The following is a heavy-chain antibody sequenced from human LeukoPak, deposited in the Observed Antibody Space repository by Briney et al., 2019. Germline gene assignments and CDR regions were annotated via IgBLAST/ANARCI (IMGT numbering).Heavy chain of an antibody. V-gene: IGHV4-59*11. CDR1: GDSMNSHC. Sequence: SETLSLTCDVSGDSMNSHCWSWIRQPPGKGLECVGYIHSSGRTNQNPSLKSRVTLSVDTSKNQFSLTLNSVTAADTAVYFCARAVLMETTLFIGDWGQGTLVTVSS. CDR2: IHSSGRT. CDR3: ARAVLMETTLFIGD. D-gene: IGHD2-8*01. J-gene: IGHJ4*02.